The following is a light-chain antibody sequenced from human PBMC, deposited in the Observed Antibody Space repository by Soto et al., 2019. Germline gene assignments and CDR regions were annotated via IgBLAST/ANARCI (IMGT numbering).Light chain of an antibody. V-gene: IGLV1-40*01. CDR2: RNS. CDR3: KSYDSSLSGWV. Sequence: QSVLTQPPSVSGAPGQRVTISCTGSSSNIGAGYDVHWYQQLPGTAPKLLIYRNSNRPSGVPDRFSGSKSGTSASLAITGLQAEDEADYYCKSYDSSLSGWVFGGGTKLTVL. J-gene: IGLJ3*02. CDR1: SSNIGAGYD.